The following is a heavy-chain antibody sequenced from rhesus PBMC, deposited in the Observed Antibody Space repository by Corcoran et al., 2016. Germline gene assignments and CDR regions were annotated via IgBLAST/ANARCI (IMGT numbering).Heavy chain of an antibody. J-gene: IGHJ4*01. D-gene: IGHD3-16*01. CDR3: ARKLTYYYSGGYYPEVYYFDY. Sequence: QGQLQESGTGLVKPSETLSLTCAVAGGSISGYYYWSRIRQPPGKGLEWIGSIYGSGGSNYLNPSLKSRVTLSVDTSKNQFSLKLSSVTAADTAVYYCARKLTYYYSGGYYPEVYYFDYWGQGVLVTVSS. CDR1: GGSISGYYY. CDR2: IYGSGGSN. V-gene: IGHV4S14*01.